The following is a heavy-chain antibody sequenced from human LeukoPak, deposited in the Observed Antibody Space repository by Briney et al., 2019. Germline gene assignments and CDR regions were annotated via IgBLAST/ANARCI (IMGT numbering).Heavy chain of an antibody. CDR3: AKKKGPPYYYGMDV. Sequence: PGGSLRLSCAASGFTFSSYAMSWVRQAPGKGLEWVSAISGSGGSTYYADSVKGRFTISRDNSKNTLYLQMNSLRAEDTAVYYCAKKKGPPYYYGMDVWGQGTTVTVSS. V-gene: IGHV3-23*01. CDR2: ISGSGGST. CDR1: GFTFSSYA. J-gene: IGHJ6*02.